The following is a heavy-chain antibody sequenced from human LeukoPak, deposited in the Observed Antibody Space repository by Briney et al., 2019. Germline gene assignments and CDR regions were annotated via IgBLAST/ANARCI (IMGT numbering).Heavy chain of an antibody. D-gene: IGHD1-14*01. CDR2: ISSSSSYT. CDR1: GFTFSSYS. Sequence: GGSLRLSCAASGFTFSSYSMNWARQAPGKGLEWVSSISSSSSYTYYADSVKGRFTISRDNAKNSLYLQMNSLRAEDTAVYYCARDVYNRNYYYYMDVWGKGTTVTVSS. V-gene: IGHV3-21*01. CDR3: ARDVYNRNYYYYMDV. J-gene: IGHJ6*03.